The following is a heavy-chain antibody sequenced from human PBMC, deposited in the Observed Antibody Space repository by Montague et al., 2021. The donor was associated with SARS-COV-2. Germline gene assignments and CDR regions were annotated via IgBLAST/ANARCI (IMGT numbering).Heavy chain of an antibody. CDR2: TYYRSKWYH. Sequence: CAISGDSVSSNTATWNWIRQSPSRGLEWLGRTYYRSKWYHDYAISLKSRITINPDTSKNQLSLTLTSVTAADTAVYYCATQEDPSGWIPGPFDFWGQGTLLSVSS. V-gene: IGHV6-1*01. D-gene: IGHD6-19*01. CDR3: ATQEDPSGWIPGPFDF. J-gene: IGHJ4*02. CDR1: GDSVSSNTAT.